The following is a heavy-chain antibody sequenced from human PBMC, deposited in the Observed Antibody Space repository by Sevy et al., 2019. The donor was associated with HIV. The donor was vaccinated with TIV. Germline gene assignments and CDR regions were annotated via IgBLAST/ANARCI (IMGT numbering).Heavy chain of an antibody. CDR2: IYYSGST. D-gene: IGHD6-13*01. J-gene: IGHJ4*02. V-gene: IGHV4-59*01. Sequence: SETLSLTCTVSRGSISTYYWTWIRQPPGKGLEWIGYIYYSGSTDYNPSLKSRVTMSIDTSKNQFSLKLRSVTAADTAVYYCTRGGPNQQQLDYFDYWGQGTLVTGSS. CDR3: TRGGPNQQQLDYFDY. CDR1: RGSISTYY.